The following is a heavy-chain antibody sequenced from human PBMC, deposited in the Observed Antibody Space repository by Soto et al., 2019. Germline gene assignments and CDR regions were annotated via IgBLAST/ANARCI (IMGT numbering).Heavy chain of an antibody. V-gene: IGHV3-64D*06. CDR1: GFTFSSYV. CDR3: VKSPGILNGYLDL. J-gene: IGHJ5*02. CDR2: ISSNGDST. Sequence: GGSLRLSCSASGFTFSSYVMHWVRQAPGKGLEYVSAISSNGDSTYYADSVKGRFTISRDNSWNTLYLQMSSLRAEDTAVYYCVKSPGILNGYLDLWGQGTLVTVSS. D-gene: IGHD3-9*01.